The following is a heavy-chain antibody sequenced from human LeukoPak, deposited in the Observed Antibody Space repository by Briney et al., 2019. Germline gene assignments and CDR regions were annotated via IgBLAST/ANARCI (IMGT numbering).Heavy chain of an antibody. CDR3: ARRCDTSSYYTYYLDY. CDR2: INPNSGGT. V-gene: IGHV1-2*02. CDR1: GYTFTAYY. D-gene: IGHD3-22*01. Sequence: ASVKVSCKASGYTFTAYYIHWVRQAPGQGLEWMGWINPNSGGTNYAQKFQGRVTMTRDTSISTAYIELCRLRSDDTAVYFCARRCDTSSYYTYYLDYWGQGTLVTVSS. J-gene: IGHJ4*02.